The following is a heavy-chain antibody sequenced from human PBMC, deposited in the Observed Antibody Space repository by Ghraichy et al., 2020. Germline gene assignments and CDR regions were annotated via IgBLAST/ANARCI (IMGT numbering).Heavy chain of an antibody. D-gene: IGHD3-22*01. V-gene: IGHV4-4*09. CDR3: ARHSPYYYDSSGYLFDY. CDR2: IYTSGST. J-gene: IGHJ4*02. Sequence: SETLSLTCTVSGGSISSYYWSWIRQPPGKGLEWIGYIYTSGSTNYNPSLKSRVTISVDTSKNQFSLKLSSVTAADTAVYYCARHSPYYYDSSGYLFDYWGQGTLVTVSS. CDR1: GGSISSYY.